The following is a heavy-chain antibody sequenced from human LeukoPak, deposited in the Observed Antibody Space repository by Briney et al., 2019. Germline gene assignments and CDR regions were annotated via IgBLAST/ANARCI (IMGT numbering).Heavy chain of an antibody. J-gene: IGHJ4*02. D-gene: IGHD3-16*01. CDR1: GSGFTSYW. CDR3: ARGPAGEFDY. CDR2: IYPGDSDN. V-gene: IGHV5-51*01. Sequence: GAXXXISCKGSGSGFTSYWIGWVRQMPGKGLEWMGIIYPGDSDNRYSPSFQGQLTISADKSISTAYLQWSSLKASDTAMYYCARGPAGEFDYWGQGTLVTASA.